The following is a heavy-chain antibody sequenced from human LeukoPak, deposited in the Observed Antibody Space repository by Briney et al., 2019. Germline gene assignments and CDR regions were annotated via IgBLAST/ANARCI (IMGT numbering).Heavy chain of an antibody. V-gene: IGHV4-34*01. D-gene: IGHD3-10*01. CDR3: ARGTGGY. CDR2: IHHSGST. Sequence: SETLSLTCVVYGGSFSDFYWSWIRQTPGKGLEWIGEIHHSGSTNYNPSLKSRVTISLDTSKNQFSLNLSSVTAADTAVYYCARGTGGYWGQGTLVTVSS. CDR1: GGSFSDFY. J-gene: IGHJ4*02.